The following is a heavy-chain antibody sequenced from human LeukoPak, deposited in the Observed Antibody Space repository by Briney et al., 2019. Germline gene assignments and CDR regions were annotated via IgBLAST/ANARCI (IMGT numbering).Heavy chain of an antibody. Sequence: PSETLSLTCTVSGGSISSYYWSWIRQPPGKGLEWIGYIYYSGSTNYDPSLKSRVTISVDTSKNQFSLKLSSVTAADTAVYYWARGKGGSSPDYWGQGTLVTVSS. CDR1: GGSISSYY. J-gene: IGHJ4*02. CDR2: IYYSGST. D-gene: IGHD6-6*01. CDR3: ARGKGGSSPDY. V-gene: IGHV4-59*01.